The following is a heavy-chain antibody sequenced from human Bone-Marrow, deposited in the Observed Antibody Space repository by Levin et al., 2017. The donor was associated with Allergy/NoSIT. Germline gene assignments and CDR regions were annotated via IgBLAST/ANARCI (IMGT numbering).Heavy chain of an antibody. CDR1: GFTFSRYW. J-gene: IGHJ4*02. V-gene: IGHV3-74*01. D-gene: IGHD4/OR15-4a*01. CDR2: TNEDGSIK. Sequence: GGSLRLSCAASGFTFSRYWMHWVRQAPGKGLEWVSRTNEDGSIKTYADSVKDRFTISRDNVENTLYLQMNSLRAEDTAVYFCSRDLLGADDFWGQGTLVTVSS. CDR3: SRDLLGADDF.